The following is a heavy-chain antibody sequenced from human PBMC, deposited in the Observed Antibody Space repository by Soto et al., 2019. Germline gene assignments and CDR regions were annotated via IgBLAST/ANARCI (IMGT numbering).Heavy chain of an antibody. CDR1: GGSISSGGYS. CDR3: ARLTGVPDY. D-gene: IGHD7-27*01. Sequence: SETLSLTCAVSGGSISSGGYSWSWIRQPPGKGLEWIGYIYHSGSTYYNPSLKSRVFISIDRSNNQFFLELNSVTAADTAVYYCARLTGVPDYWGQGTLVTVSS. V-gene: IGHV4-30-2*01. CDR2: IYHSGST. J-gene: IGHJ4*02.